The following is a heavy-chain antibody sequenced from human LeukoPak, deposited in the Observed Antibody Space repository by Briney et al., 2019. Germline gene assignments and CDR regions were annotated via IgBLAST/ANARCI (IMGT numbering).Heavy chain of an antibody. CDR3: AKISSSAEPNFDH. D-gene: IGHD1-14*01. CDR1: GFTFSTYA. CDR2: IWPDGSKK. J-gene: IGHJ4*02. Sequence: PGGSLRLSCAGSGFTFSTYAMHWVRQAPGKGLEWVAFIWPDGSKKYYADSVKGRFAISRENSNNTLYLQMNSLRPEDTGLYFCAKISSSAEPNFDHWGQGTRLTVFS. V-gene: IGHV3-30*02.